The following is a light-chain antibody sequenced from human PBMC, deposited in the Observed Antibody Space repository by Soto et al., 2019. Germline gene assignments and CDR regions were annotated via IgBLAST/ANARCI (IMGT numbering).Light chain of an antibody. J-gene: IGKJ5*01. CDR2: GAS. Sequence: EIVLTQSPATLSLSPGERATLSCRASQNISSYLAWYQQKPGQAPRPLIYGASSRATGIPDRFSGSGSGTDFTLTISRLEPEDFAVYYCQHFGTALITFGQGTRLEIK. CDR1: QNISSY. CDR3: QHFGTALIT. V-gene: IGKV3-20*01.